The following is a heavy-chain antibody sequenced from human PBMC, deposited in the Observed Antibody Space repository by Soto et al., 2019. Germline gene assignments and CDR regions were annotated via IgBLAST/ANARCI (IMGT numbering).Heavy chain of an antibody. CDR1: GASITSGNYY. D-gene: IGHD4-4*01. V-gene: IGHV4-39*01. CDR2: MYYRGTT. CDR3: ARHPSLYRHLEF. Sequence: QLQLQESGPRLVKPSETLSLICSVSGASITSGNYYWAWIRQPPGKGLEWIGSMYYRGTTHYNWSLETRVSISADTAKNQISLSLNSVTAADTAIYFCARHPSLYRHLEFWGQGILVTVSS. J-gene: IGHJ4*02.